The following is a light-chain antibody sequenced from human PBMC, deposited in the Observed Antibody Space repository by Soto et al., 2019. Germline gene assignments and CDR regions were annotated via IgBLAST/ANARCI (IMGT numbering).Light chain of an antibody. CDR2: DTS. CDR3: QVRTDWTPFKYT. CDR1: QSVDSF. V-gene: IGKV3-11*01. J-gene: IGKJ2*01. Sequence: IVLTQSPASLSLSPGERATLSCRASQSVDSFLAWYQQKPGRTPRLLIYDTSNRATGIPARFSGSWSGTDFTLTISRLEPEDFAVYYCQVRTDWTPFKYTFGQGTKLEVK.